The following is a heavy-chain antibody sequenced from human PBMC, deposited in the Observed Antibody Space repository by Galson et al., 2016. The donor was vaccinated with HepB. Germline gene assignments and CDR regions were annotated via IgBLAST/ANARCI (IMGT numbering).Heavy chain of an antibody. CDR2: ISGSGDTI. CDR3: AKGWGSRLTRVRGFLDPFDI. CDR1: GFTFPTYP. Sequence: SLRLSCAGSGFTFPTYPMSWVRQAPGKGLEWISGISGSGDTIDYADSVKGRFTISRDNSKNTLYLQMSSLRAEDTAVYYCAKGWGSRLTRVRGFLDPFDIWGHGTLVTVS. V-gene: IGHV3-23*01. J-gene: IGHJ3*02. D-gene: IGHD3-16*01.